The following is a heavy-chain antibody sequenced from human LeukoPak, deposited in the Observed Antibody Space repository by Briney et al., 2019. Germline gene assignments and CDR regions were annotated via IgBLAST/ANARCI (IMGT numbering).Heavy chain of an antibody. CDR3: ARGSYYSDSSGYSTYHYYYMDV. Sequence: SETLSLTCAVSGGSISSGGYSWSWIRQPPGKGLEWIGYIYYSGSTNYNPSLKSRVTISVDTSKNQFSLKLSSVTAADTAVYFCARGSYYSDSSGYSTYHYYYMDVWGKGTTVTVSS. CDR2: IYYSGST. D-gene: IGHD3-22*01. CDR1: GGSISSGGYS. V-gene: IGHV4-61*08. J-gene: IGHJ6*03.